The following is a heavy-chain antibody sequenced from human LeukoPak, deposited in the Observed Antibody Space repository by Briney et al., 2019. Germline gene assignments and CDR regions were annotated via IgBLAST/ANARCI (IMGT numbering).Heavy chain of an antibody. CDR2: ISSNGGST. CDR3: VKAKDDSSGYSFDY. CDR1: GLTFSSYA. Sequence: GGSLRLSCSASGLTFSSYAMHWVRQAPGKGLEYVSAISSNGGSTYYADSVKGRFTISRDNSKNTLYLQMSSLRAEDTAVYYCVKAKDDSSGYSFDYWGQGTLVTVSS. V-gene: IGHV3-64D*06. J-gene: IGHJ4*02. D-gene: IGHD3-22*01.